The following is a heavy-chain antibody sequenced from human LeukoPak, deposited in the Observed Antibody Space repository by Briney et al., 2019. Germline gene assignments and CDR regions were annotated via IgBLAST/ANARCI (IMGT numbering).Heavy chain of an antibody. CDR3: ARARYSTRWQSDFDY. Sequence: ASVKVSCKASGYTFTDYYMHWVRQAPGQGLEWMGWINPNNGDTNYAQKFQGRVTMTRDTSISTAYMELSSLRSDGTAVYSCARARYSTRWQSDFDYWGQGTLVTVSS. J-gene: IGHJ4*02. CDR1: GYTFTDYY. CDR2: INPNNGDT. D-gene: IGHD6-13*01. V-gene: IGHV1-2*02.